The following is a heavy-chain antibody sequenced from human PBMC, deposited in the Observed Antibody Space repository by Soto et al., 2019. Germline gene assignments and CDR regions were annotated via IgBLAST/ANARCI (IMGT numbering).Heavy chain of an antibody. J-gene: IGHJ4*02. V-gene: IGHV3-23*01. CDR2: ISGSGGST. CDR3: AKARYCSSTICYALAVNLYYFDY. D-gene: IGHD2-2*01. Sequence: EVQLLESGGGLVQPGGSLRLSCAASGFTFSSYAMSWVRQAPGKGLEWVSAISGSGGSTYYADSVKGLFTISRDKSKNRLYLQMSGLRAEDTAVYYCAKARYCSSTICYALAVNLYYFDYWGQGTLVTVSS. CDR1: GFTFSSYA.